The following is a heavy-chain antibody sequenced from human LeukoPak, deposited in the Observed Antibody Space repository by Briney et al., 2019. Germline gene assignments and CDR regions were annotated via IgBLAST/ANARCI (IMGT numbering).Heavy chain of an antibody. V-gene: IGHV4-39*01. J-gene: IGHJ4*02. Sequence: SETLSLTCTVSGGSISSSSYYWGWIRQPPGKGLEWIGSIYYSGSTYYNPSLKSRVTISVDASKNQFSLKLSSVTAADTAVYYCASGPSKYDYVWGSYRHFDYWGQGTLVTVSS. CDR1: GGSISSSSYY. CDR3: ASGPSKYDYVWGSYRHFDY. CDR2: IYYSGST. D-gene: IGHD3-16*02.